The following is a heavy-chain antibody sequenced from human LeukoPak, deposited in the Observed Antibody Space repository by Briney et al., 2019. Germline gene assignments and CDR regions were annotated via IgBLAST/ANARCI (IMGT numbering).Heavy chain of an antibody. CDR2: ISYDGSNK. Sequence: GGSLRLSCAASGFTFSSYAMHWVRQAPGKGLEWVAVISYDGSNKYYADSVKGRFTISRDDSKNTLYLQMNSLRAEDTAVYYCARGVDYWGQGTLVTVSS. CDR3: ARGVDY. V-gene: IGHV3-30*04. J-gene: IGHJ4*02. CDR1: GFTFSSYA.